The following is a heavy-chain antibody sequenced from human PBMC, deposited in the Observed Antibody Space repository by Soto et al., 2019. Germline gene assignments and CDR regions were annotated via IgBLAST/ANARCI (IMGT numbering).Heavy chain of an antibody. D-gene: IGHD3-10*01. CDR2: ISGSGGST. Sequence: PGGSLSLSCAASGFTFSSYAMSWVRQAPGKGLEWVSAISGSGGSTFYADSVKGRFTISRDNSKNTLYLQMNSLRAEDTAVYYCAKVYHRPGGYYYYYMDVWGKGTTVTVSS. V-gene: IGHV3-23*01. CDR3: AKVYHRPGGYYYYYMDV. CDR1: GFTFSSYA. J-gene: IGHJ6*03.